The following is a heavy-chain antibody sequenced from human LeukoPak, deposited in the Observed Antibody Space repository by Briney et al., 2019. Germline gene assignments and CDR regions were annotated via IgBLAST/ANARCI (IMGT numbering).Heavy chain of an antibody. CDR1: GGTFSSYA. D-gene: IGHD3-22*01. Sequence: ASVKVSCKASGGTFSSYAISWVRQAPGQGLEWMGGIIPIFGTANYAQKFQGRVTITADESTSTAYMELSSLRSDDTAVYYCAREAIVVVITNPHPFDPWGQGTLVTVSS. V-gene: IGHV1-69*13. CDR3: AREAIVVVITNPHPFDP. J-gene: IGHJ5*02. CDR2: IIPIFGTA.